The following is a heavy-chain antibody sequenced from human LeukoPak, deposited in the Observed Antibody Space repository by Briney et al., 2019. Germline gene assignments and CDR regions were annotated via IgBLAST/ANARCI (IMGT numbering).Heavy chain of an antibody. CDR3: AKSPYYYDSSGYFDY. J-gene: IGHJ4*02. CDR2: ISYDGSNK. D-gene: IGHD3-22*01. CDR1: GFTFSSYG. Sequence: GGSLRLSCAASGFTFSSYGMHWVRQAPGKGLEWVAGISYDGSNKYYADSVKGRFTISRDNSKNTLYLQMNSLRAEDTAVYYCAKSPYYYDSSGYFDYWGQGTLVTVSS. V-gene: IGHV3-30*18.